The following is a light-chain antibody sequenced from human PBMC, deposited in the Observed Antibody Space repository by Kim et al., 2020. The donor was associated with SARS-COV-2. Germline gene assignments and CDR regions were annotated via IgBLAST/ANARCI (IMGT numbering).Light chain of an antibody. CDR2: GKN. V-gene: IGLV3-19*01. Sequence: VALGQTVRITCQGDSLRIYYATWYKQKPGQAPIVVIYGKNNRPSGIPDRFSGSSSGNTASLTITGTQAGDEADYYCNSRDSNDNVVFGGGTQLTVL. J-gene: IGLJ3*02. CDR1: SLRIYY. CDR3: NSRDSNDNVV.